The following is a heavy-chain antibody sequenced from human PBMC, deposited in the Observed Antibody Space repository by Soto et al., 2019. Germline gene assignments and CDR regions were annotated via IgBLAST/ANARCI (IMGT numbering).Heavy chain of an antibody. CDR2: ISGGGGST. CDR1: GVSRSSDA. V-gene: IGHV3-23*01. J-gene: IGHJ5*02. D-gene: IGHD4-17*01. CDR3: AKAFYRDSFSCFDP. Sequence: GRNLQISSAAYGVSRSSDAMSWVRQAPGKELERVSAISGGGGSTYYADSVKGRFTISRDNSKNTLYLQMNSLRAEDTAVYYCAKAFYRDSFSCFDPWGPAPLLTVS.